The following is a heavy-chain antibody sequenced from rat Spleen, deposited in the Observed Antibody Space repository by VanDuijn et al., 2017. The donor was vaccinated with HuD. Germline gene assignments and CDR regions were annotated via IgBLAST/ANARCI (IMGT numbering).Heavy chain of an antibody. CDR1: GYSITSSYR. J-gene: IGHJ3*01. V-gene: IGHV3-3*01. D-gene: IGHD1-9*01. Sequence: EVQLQESGPGLVKPSQSLSLTCSVTGYSITSSYRWNWIRKFPGNKLEWMGYINSAGSTNYNPSLKSRISITRDTSKNQFFLQVNSVTTEDTATYYCARYTYFGYYYFDYWGQGTLVTVSS. CDR2: INSAGST. CDR3: ARYTYFGYYYFDY.